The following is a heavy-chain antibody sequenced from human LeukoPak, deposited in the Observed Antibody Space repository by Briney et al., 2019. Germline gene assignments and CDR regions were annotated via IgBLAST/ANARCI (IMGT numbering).Heavy chain of an antibody. CDR2: INHSGST. CDR1: GGSFSGYY. CDR3: ARHRGMLYLRTWFDP. V-gene: IGHV4-34*01. J-gene: IGHJ5*02. D-gene: IGHD2-8*01. Sequence: PSETLSLTCAVYGGSFSGYYWSWIRQPPGKGLEWIGEINHSGSTNYNPSLKSRVTISVDTSKNQFSLKLSSVTAADTAVYYCARHRGMLYLRTWFDPWGQGTLVTVSS.